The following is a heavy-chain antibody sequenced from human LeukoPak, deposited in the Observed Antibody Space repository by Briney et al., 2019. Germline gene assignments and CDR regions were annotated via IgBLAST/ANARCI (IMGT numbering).Heavy chain of an antibody. V-gene: IGHV3-48*03. D-gene: IGHD6-19*01. CDR2: ISSGGRIK. J-gene: IGHJ4*02. CDR3: ARDEPGIAVDVGVY. Sequence: QPGGFLRLSCAASGFTFSSYEMNWVRQAPGKGLEWVSYISSGGRIKYYADSVKGRFTISRDNAKNSLYLQMNSLRAEDTAVYYCARDEPGIAVDVGVYWGQGTLVTVSS. CDR1: GFTFSSYE.